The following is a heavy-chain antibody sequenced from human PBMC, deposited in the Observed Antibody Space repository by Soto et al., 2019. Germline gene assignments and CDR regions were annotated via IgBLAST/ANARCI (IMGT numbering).Heavy chain of an antibody. CDR2: ISGSGGST. CDR3: AXVYLWFGEFLFDY. V-gene: IGHV3-23*01. Sequence: EVQLLESGGGLVQPGGSLRLSCAASGFTFSSYAMSWVRQAPGKGLEWVSAISGSGGSTYYADSVKGRFTISSDNSKNXXXLXXXXXXXXXXXVYYCAXVYLWFGEFLFDYWGQGTLVTVSS. J-gene: IGHJ4*02. D-gene: IGHD3-10*01. CDR1: GFTFSSYA.